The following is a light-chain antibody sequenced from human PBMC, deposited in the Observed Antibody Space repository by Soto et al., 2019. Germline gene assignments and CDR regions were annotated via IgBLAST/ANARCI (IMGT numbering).Light chain of an antibody. CDR2: EGS. CDR1: SSDVGGYDL. Sequence: ALAQPASVSGSPGQSITISCTGTSSDVGGYDLVSWYQQHPGKAPKLIIYEGSKRPSGISNRFSGSKSGNTASLTISGLQAEDEADYYCCSYAVVSTYVFGTGTKVTVL. CDR3: CSYAVVSTYV. V-gene: IGLV2-23*01. J-gene: IGLJ1*01.